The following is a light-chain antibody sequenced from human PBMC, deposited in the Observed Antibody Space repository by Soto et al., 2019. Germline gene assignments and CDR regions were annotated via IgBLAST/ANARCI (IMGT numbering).Light chain of an antibody. Sequence: SYELTQPPSVSVSHGQTARITCSGDELPTQYAYWYQQRPGQAPVLVMYKDAERPSGIPERFSGSTSGTTVTLTISGVQAEDEADYYCQSADITATYRVFGGGTQLTVL. CDR3: QSADITATYRV. V-gene: IGLV3-25*02. J-gene: IGLJ3*02. CDR1: ELPTQY. CDR2: KDA.